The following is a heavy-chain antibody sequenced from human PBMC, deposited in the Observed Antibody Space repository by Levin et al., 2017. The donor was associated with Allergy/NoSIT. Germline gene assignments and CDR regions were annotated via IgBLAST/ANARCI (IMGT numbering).Heavy chain of an antibody. D-gene: IGHD6-6*01. CDR2: IDWDDDK. Sequence: QTLSLTCTFSGFSLSTTGMCVSRIRQPPGKALEWLALIDWDDDKDYSTSLKTRLTISRDTSKNQVVLTMTNMDPLDTATYYCARRSIAAVDAFDIWGQGTMVTVSS. CDR3: ARRSIAAVDAFDI. CDR1: GFSLSTTGMC. V-gene: IGHV2-70*13. J-gene: IGHJ3*02.